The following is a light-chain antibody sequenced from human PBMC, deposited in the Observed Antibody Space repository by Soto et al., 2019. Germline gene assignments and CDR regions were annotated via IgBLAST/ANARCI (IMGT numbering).Light chain of an antibody. CDR3: QQYNNWPRWT. V-gene: IGKV1-39*01. CDR1: QSISSY. Sequence: DIQMTQSPSSLSASVGDRVTITCRASQSISSYLNWYQQKPGKAPKLLIYAASSLQSGVPSRFSGSGSGTDFTLTISSLQSEDFAVYYCQQYNNWPRWTFGQGTKVDIK. J-gene: IGKJ1*01. CDR2: AAS.